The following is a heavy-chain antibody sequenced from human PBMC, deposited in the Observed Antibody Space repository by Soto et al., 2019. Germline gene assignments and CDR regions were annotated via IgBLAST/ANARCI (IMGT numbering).Heavy chain of an antibody. CDR1: GGSIDSYY. D-gene: IGHD3-22*01. V-gene: IGHV4-59*08. CDR2: VYYTGTT. J-gene: IGHJ5*02. CDR3: ARLGGYYQSLDT. Sequence: ETLSLTCTVSGGSIDSYYWTWIRQPPGKGLEWIGYVYYTGTTTYSPSLKSRVTISVDTSMNQISLKLSSVTAADTAFYYCARLGGYYQSLDTWGQRTLVTVSS.